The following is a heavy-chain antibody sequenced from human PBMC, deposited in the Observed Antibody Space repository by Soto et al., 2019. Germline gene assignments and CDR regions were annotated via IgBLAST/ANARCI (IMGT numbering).Heavy chain of an antibody. D-gene: IGHD2-21*01. CDR1: VYTFTSDY. CDR3: ARPKIAYYNRLDH. Sequence: ASGNVSCKASVYTFTSDYMHWVRQAPGQWLELMGIINASGGSTSXAQKFQGRVXVTREASTSTGXMELVXLRAEGTAGDYCARPKIAYYNRLDHWGQGTVVTVSX. V-gene: IGHV1-46*03. J-gene: IGHJ5*02. CDR2: INASGGST.